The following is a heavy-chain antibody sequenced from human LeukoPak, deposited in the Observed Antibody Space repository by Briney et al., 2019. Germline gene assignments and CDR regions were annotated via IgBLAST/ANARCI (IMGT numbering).Heavy chain of an antibody. CDR3: ARGDRSGPWDY. D-gene: IGHD3-22*01. Sequence: SETLSLTCTVSGGSISSYYWSWSRQPPGKGLEWIGHIYYSGNTNYNPSLKSRVTISVDTSKNQFSLKLSSVTAADTAVYHCARGDRSGPWDYWGQGTLVTVSS. J-gene: IGHJ4*02. CDR1: GGSISSYY. CDR2: IYYSGNT. V-gene: IGHV4-59*01.